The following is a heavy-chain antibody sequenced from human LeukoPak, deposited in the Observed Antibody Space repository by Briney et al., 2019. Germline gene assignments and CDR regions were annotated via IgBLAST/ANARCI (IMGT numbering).Heavy chain of an antibody. CDR3: ASTGYCSGGSCYAGTDAFDI. CDR1: GYIFSDYY. V-gene: IGHV1-46*01. D-gene: IGHD2-15*01. CDR2: INPSGGST. J-gene: IGHJ3*02. Sequence: ASVKVSCKASGYIFSDYYMHWVRQAPGQGLEWMGIINPSGGSTSYAQKFQGRVTMTRDTSTSTVYMELSSLRSEDTAVYYCASTGYCSGGSCYAGTDAFDIWGQGTMVTVSS.